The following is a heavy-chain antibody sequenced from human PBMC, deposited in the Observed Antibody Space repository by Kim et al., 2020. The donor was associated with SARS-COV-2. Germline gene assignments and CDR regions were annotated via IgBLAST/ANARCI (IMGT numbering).Heavy chain of an antibody. J-gene: IGHJ5*02. V-gene: IGHV3-9*01. CDR3: AKDSSYSSSSSTKGFDP. D-gene: IGHD6-13*01. Sequence: VKGRFTISRDNAKNSLYLQMNSLRAEDTALYYCAKDSSYSSSSSTKGFDPWGQGTLVTVSS.